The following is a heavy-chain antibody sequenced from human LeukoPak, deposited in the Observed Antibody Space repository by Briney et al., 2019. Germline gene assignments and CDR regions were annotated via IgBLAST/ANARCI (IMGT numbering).Heavy chain of an antibody. D-gene: IGHD4-23*01. CDR1: GFTFSSYW. Sequence: GGSLRLSCVGSGFTFSSYWMTWVRQAPGKGLEWVANIKDDGSEKYSVDSVKGRFTISRDNAKNSLSLQMNRLRVEDTAVYYCARVTHGGFDFDYWGQGTQVTVSS. J-gene: IGHJ4*02. CDR2: IKDDGSEK. CDR3: ARVTHGGFDFDY. V-gene: IGHV3-7*01.